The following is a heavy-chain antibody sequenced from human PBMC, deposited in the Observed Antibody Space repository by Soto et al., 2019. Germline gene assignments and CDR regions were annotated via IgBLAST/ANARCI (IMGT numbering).Heavy chain of an antibody. CDR3: AHKGPEDWPLDY. D-gene: IGHD3-9*01. Sequence: QITLKESGPTLVRPTQTLAMTCAFSRLIRSTSGVGVGWIRQPPGKALEWLAVIYWDDSKHYSPSLRSRLTITKDTSKNQVVLTLTNMDPMDTGTYYCAHKGPEDWPLDYWGQGTLVTVSP. J-gene: IGHJ4*02. CDR2: IYWDDSK. CDR1: RLIRSTSGVG. V-gene: IGHV2-5*02.